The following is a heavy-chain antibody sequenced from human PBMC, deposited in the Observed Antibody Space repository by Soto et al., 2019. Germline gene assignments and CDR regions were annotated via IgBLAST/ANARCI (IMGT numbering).Heavy chain of an antibody. J-gene: IGHJ4*02. CDR2: ISSSGSTI. CDR1: GFTFSDYY. D-gene: IGHD3-16*01. V-gene: IGHV3-11*01. Sequence: GGSLRLSCAASGFTFSDYYMSWNRQAPGKGLEWVSYISSSGSTIYYADSVKGRFTISRDNAKISLYRQMTSLRAEDTAVYYCATPGLGGVRAPHPFDYWGQGTLVTVSS. CDR3: ATPGLGGVRAPHPFDY.